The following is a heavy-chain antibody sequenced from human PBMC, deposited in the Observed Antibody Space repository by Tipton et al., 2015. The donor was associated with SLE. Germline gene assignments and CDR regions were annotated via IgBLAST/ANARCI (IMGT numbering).Heavy chain of an antibody. CDR2: INTDGSGK. V-gene: IGHV3-74*01. D-gene: IGHD3-3*01. Sequence: SLRLSCAASGFTFSDYYMSWIRQAPGKGLVWVSRINTDGSGKDYAESVKGRFTISRDNAKNTLYLQMNSLRAEDTAVYYCARAHYDFRSYNLDYWGQGTLVTVSS. CDR1: GFTFSDYY. CDR3: ARAHYDFRSYNLDY. J-gene: IGHJ4*02.